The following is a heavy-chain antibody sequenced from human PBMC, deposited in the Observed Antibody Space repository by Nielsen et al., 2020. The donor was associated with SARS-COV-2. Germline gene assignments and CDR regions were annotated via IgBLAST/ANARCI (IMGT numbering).Heavy chain of an antibody. CDR1: GFTFSSYG. J-gene: IGHJ2*01. CDR3: ARVYYWYFDL. V-gene: IGHV3-30*03. Sequence: GGSLRLSCAASGFTFSSYGMHWTRQAPGKGLEWVAVISYDGSNKYYADSVKGRFTISRDNSKNSLYLQMNSLRAEDTAVYYCARVYYWYFDLWGRGTLVTVSS. CDR2: ISYDGSNK.